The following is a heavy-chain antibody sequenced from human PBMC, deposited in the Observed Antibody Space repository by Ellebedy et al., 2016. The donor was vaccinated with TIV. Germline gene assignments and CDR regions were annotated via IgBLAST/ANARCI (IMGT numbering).Heavy chain of an antibody. CDR1: GFTFSSYA. Sequence: GESLKISCAASGFTFSSYAMHWVRQAPGKGLEWVAVIWYDGSNEYYADSVKGRFTISRDNSKNTLHLQMNSLRVEDTAVYYCARAVGTSGTGAPYWGQGTLVSVSS. CDR3: ARAVGTSGTGAPY. D-gene: IGHD3-10*01. J-gene: IGHJ4*02. CDR2: IWYDGSNE. V-gene: IGHV3-33*08.